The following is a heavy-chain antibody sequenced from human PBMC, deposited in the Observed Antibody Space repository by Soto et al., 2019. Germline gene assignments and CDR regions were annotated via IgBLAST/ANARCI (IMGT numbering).Heavy chain of an antibody. J-gene: IGHJ4*02. V-gene: IGHV1-18*01. D-gene: IGHD1-7*01. CDR2: ISAYNGNT. CDR3: ARTNIPITGTTASVWTFDS. Sequence: QVQLVQSGAEVKKPGASVKVSCKASGYTFTSYGISWVRQAPGQGLEWMGWISAYNGNTNYAQKLQGRVTMTTDTSTSTAYMELRSLRSDDTAVYYCARTNIPITGTTASVWTFDSWGQGTLVTVSS. CDR1: GYTFTSYG.